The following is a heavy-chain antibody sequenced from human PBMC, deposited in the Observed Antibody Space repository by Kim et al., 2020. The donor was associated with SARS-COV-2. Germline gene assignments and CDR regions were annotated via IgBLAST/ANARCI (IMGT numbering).Heavy chain of an antibody. J-gene: IGHJ3*02. CDR3: ARDNERGAFGI. V-gene: IGHV3-33*01. D-gene: IGHD2-8*01. CDR1: GFSLSSYS. CDR2: IWYDGSRQ. Sequence: GGSLRLSCAASGFSLSSYSMHWVRQAPGRGLEWVAVIWYDGSRQYYGDSVKGRFTVSRDKSKNTLDLQMNSLRGEDTAVYFCARDNERGAFGIWGQGT.